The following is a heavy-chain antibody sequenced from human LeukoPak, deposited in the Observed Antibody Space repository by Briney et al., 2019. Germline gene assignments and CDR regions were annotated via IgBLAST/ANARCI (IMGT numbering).Heavy chain of an antibody. J-gene: IGHJ4*02. CDR2: INEDGSVK. D-gene: IGHD3-22*01. Sequence: GGSLRLSCAVAGGTFSAYWMAWVRQSPGKGLEWVAEINEDGSVKYYVDSMKGRFTISRDNAKNSLYLQMNSLGAEDTAAYYSAKVPRDSDSYWGQGTLVTVSS. CDR1: GGTFSAYW. CDR3: AKVPRDSDSY. V-gene: IGHV3-7*01.